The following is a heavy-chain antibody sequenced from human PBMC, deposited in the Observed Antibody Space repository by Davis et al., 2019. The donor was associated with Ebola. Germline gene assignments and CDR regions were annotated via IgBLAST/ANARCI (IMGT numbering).Heavy chain of an antibody. V-gene: IGHV1-18*04. J-gene: IGHJ6*04. CDR2: INPHNGNT. Sequence: ASVKVSCKASGYTFTNYGITWVRQAPGQGLEWMGWINPHNGNTNYAQKLQGRVTMTTDTSTSTAYMELRSLRSDDTAVYYCAREPPIVVGGGGVVYFDGMDVWGKGTTVTVSS. CDR1: GYTFTNYG. D-gene: IGHD3-22*01. CDR3: AREPPIVVGGGGVVYFDGMDV.